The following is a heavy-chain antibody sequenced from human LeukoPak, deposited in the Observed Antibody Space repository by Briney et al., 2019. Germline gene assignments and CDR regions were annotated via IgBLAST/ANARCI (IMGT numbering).Heavy chain of an antibody. V-gene: IGHV3-9*01. CDR3: AKDYGGNHWFDY. CDR1: GFTFDGYA. Sequence: GGSLRLSCAAAGFTFDGYAMHWVRQAPGKGLEWVSGISWDSGAIGYADSVKGRFTISRDNAKNSLYLQMDSLRAEDTALYYRAKDYGGNHWFDYWGQGTLVTVSS. CDR2: ISWDSGAI. J-gene: IGHJ4*02. D-gene: IGHD4-23*01.